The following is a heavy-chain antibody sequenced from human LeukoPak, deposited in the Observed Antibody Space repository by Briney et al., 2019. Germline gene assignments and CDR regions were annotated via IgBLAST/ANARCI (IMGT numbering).Heavy chain of an antibody. Sequence: GRSLRLSCAASGFTFSSYGMHWVRQAPGKGLEWVAVIWYDGSNKYYADSVKGRFTISRDNSKNTLYLQMNSPRAEDTAVYYCAREGRYCSSTSCSYNWFDPWGQGTLVTVSS. J-gene: IGHJ5*02. CDR2: IWYDGSNK. CDR1: GFTFSSYG. D-gene: IGHD2-2*01. V-gene: IGHV3-33*01. CDR3: AREGRYCSSTSCSYNWFDP.